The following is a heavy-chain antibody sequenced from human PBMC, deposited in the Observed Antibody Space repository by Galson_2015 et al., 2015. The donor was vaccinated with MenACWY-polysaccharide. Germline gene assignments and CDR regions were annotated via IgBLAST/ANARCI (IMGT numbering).Heavy chain of an antibody. CDR1: GFTFSTYW. CDR3: ATAPSLHVGQH. D-gene: IGHD5-24*01. Sequence: SLRLSCAASGFTFSTYWITWVRQAPGEGLDWVATLSQDGSENYYVDSVKGRFTISRDNAENSLYLQMNSLRAEDTAVYYCATAPSLHVGQHWGQGTLVTVSS. V-gene: IGHV3-7*01. CDR2: LSQDGSEN. J-gene: IGHJ1*01.